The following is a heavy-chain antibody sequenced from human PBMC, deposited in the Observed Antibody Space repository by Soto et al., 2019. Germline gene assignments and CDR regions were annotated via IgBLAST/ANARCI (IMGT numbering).Heavy chain of an antibody. CDR1: GGSISSYY. J-gene: IGHJ4*02. CDR3: AREGSDYGDYVY. CDR2: IYYSGST. Sequence: SETLSLTWTVSGGSISSYYWSWIRQPPGKGLEWIGYIYYSGSTTYNPSLKSRVTISVDTSKNQFSLKLSSVTAADTAVYYCAREGSDYGDYVYWGQGTLVTVSS. V-gene: IGHV4-59*01. D-gene: IGHD4-17*01.